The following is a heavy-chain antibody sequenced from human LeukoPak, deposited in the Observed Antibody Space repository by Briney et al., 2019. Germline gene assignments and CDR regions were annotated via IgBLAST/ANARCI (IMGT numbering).Heavy chain of an antibody. D-gene: IGHD2-15*01. CDR3: ARGASGGSHYYYYYMDV. CDR1: GGSISSYY. J-gene: IGHJ6*03. V-gene: IGHV4-59*01. CDR2: IYYSGST. Sequence: SETLSLTCTVSGGSISSYYWSWIRQPPGKGLEWLGYIYYSGSTNYNPSLKSRVTITVDTSKNQFSLKLSSVTAADTAVYYCARGASGGSHYYYYYMDVWGKGTTVTVSS.